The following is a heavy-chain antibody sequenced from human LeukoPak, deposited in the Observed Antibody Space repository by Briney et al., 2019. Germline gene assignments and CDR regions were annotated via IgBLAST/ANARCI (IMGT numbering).Heavy chain of an antibody. CDR1: GHSVSSNRAA. V-gene: IGHV6-1*01. CDR3: VRDDEGSHDY. CDR2: TRYRSKCAY. Sequence: QTLSLPCAISGHSVSSNRAAWHWIRQSPSRGLEWLGRTRYRSKCAYALEGRLKSRITINPDTSKNQFSLQLNSVTPEDTAVYYCVRDDEGSHDYWGQGTQVTVSS. J-gene: IGHJ4*02.